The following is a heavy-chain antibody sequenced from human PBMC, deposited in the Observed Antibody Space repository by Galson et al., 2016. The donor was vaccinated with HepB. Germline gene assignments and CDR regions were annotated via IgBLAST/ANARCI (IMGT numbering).Heavy chain of an antibody. Sequence: SVKVSCKASGYPYISYGINWVRQAPGQGLEWMGWISASKGKTNYAQNLQGRVTMTTDTYTSTVYMELRSLRSDDTAVYYWSRGRDYLLDSLGQGALVTVSP. CDR1: GYPYISYG. D-gene: IGHD5-24*01. CDR3: SRGRDYLLDS. V-gene: IGHV1-18*01. CDR2: ISASKGKT. J-gene: IGHJ4*02.